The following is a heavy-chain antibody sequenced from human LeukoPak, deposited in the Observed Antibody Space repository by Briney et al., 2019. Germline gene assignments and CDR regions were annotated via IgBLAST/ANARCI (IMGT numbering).Heavy chain of an antibody. CDR2: IIPILGIA. D-gene: IGHD5-18*01. Sequence: SVKASCKASGGTFSSYAISWVRQAPGQGLEWMGRIIPILGIANYAQKFQGRVTITADKSTSTAYMELSSLRSEDTAVYYCASAVIQLSTYGGNSVNYYYGMDVWGQGTTVTVSS. V-gene: IGHV1-69*04. CDR1: GGTFSSYA. CDR3: ASAVIQLSTYGGNSVNYYYGMDV. J-gene: IGHJ6*02.